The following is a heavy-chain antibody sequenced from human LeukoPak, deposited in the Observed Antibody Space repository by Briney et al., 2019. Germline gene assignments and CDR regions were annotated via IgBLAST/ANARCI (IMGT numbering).Heavy chain of an antibody. D-gene: IGHD4-17*01. CDR3: GRFDYGDYYFDY. CDR2: ISGSGVLT. J-gene: IGHJ4*02. CDR1: GFNFNTYV. V-gene: IGHV3-23*01. Sequence: GGSLRLSCVASGFNFNTYVMTWVRQTPGKGLEWVSGISGSGVLTYDADSAKGRFTISRDNSKNTVYLQMNSLRADDTAVYYCGRFDYGDYYFDYWGQGTLVTVSS.